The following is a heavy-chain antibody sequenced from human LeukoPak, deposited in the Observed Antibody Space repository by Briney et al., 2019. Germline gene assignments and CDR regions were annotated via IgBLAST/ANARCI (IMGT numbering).Heavy chain of an antibody. V-gene: IGHV4-59*11. CDR1: GGSISSHY. D-gene: IGHD6-6*01. Sequence: SETLSLTCTVSGGSISSHYWSWIRQPPGKGLEWIGYIYYSGSTNYNPSLKSRVTISVDTSKNQFSLKLSSVTAADTAVYYCARGVRVAARHWYFDLWGRGTLVTVSS. CDR3: ARGVRVAARHWYFDL. J-gene: IGHJ2*01. CDR2: IYYSGST.